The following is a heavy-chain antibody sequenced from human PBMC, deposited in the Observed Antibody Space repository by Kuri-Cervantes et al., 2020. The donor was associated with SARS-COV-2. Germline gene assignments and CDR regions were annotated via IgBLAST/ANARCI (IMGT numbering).Heavy chain of an antibody. CDR2: ISSSSSYI. Sequence: GESLKISCAASGFTFSSYSMNWVRQAPGKGLEWVSSISSSSSYIYYADSVEGRFTISRDNSKNIVYMQMNSLRAEDTAVYYCAETPFPWGEGSEMWGQGTTVTVSS. J-gene: IGHJ6*02. D-gene: IGHD3-16*01. V-gene: IGHV3-21*04. CDR3: AETPFPWGEGSEM. CDR1: GFTFSSYS.